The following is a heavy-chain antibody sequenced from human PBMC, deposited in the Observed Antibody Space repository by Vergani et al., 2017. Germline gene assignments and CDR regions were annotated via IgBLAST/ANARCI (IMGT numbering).Heavy chain of an antibody. J-gene: IGHJ4*02. CDR2: IKQGGTQR. D-gene: IGHD5-24*01. CDR3: VRERPQSGIQPFEC. CDR1: GFVFTDFW. Sequence: EVQLVESGGGLVQPGGSLRLSCATSGFVFTDFWMNWVRQTPEKGLEWVASIKQGGTQRIYADSVKGRFTICQDNATSAVYLQMDSLRAEDTAVYYCVRERPQSGIQPFECWGQGAVFTFP. V-gene: IGHV3-7*01.